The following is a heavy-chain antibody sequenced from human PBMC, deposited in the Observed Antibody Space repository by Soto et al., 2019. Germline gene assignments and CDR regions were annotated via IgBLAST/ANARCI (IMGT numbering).Heavy chain of an antibody. CDR2: ISSSGSTI. CDR1: GFTFSDYY. Sequence: QVQLVESGGGLVKPGGSLRLSCAASGFTFSDYYMSWIRQAPGKGLEWVSYISSSGSTIYYADSVKGRFTISRDNAKNSLYLQMHSLRAEDTAVYYCANSVAATFYGDYVPDYFDYWGQGTLVTVSS. V-gene: IGHV3-11*01. J-gene: IGHJ4*02. CDR3: ANSVAATFYGDYVPDYFDY. D-gene: IGHD4-17*01.